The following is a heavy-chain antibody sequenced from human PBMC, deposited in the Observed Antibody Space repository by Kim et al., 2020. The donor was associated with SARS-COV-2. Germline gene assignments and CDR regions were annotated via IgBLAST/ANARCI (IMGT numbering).Heavy chain of an antibody. D-gene: IGHD1-26*01. CDR3: ARGAGYQLDAFDI. J-gene: IGHJ3*02. V-gene: IGHV5-51*01. Sequence: YSPSFQGQVTISADKSISTAYLQWSRLKASDTAMYYCARGAGYQLDAFDIWGQGTMVTVSS.